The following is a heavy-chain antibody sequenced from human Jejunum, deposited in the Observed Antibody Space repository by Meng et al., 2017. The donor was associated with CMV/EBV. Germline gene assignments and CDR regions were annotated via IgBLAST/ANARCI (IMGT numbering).Heavy chain of an antibody. V-gene: IGHV3-23*01. Sequence: TFHTHAMTWVRQAPGKGLEWVASITNSGGDKKSADSVKGRFIISRDNSKNTLYLQMNNVRAEDAAIYFCAKGKSYCISTSCAKFDSWGRGTLVTVSS. D-gene: IGHD2-2*01. CDR2: ITNSGGDK. CDR1: TFHTHA. CDR3: AKGKSYCISTSCAKFDS. J-gene: IGHJ5*01.